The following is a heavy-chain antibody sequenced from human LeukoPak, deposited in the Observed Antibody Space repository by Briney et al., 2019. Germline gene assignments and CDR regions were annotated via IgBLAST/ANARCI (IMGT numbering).Heavy chain of an antibody. CDR1: GGSISSGGYS. Sequence: TSETLSLTCAVSGGSISSGGYSWSWIRQPPGKGLEWIGYIYHSGSTYYNPSLKSRVTISVDRSKNQFSLKLSSVTAADTAVYYCARGHTYGSGPSPFDYWGQGTLVTVSS. J-gene: IGHJ4*02. CDR2: IYHSGST. CDR3: ARGHTYGSGPSPFDY. D-gene: IGHD3-10*01. V-gene: IGHV4-30-2*01.